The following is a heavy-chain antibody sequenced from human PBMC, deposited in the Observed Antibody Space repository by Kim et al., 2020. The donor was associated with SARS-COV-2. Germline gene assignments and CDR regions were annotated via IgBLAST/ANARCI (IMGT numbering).Heavy chain of an antibody. Sequence: STNYNPSLKSRVTISRDTSKNHFTLNVTSVTAADTAVYFCSRMTITTEIDHWGQGSLVTVS. CDR3: SRMTITTEIDH. V-gene: IGHV4-61*03. D-gene: IGHD3-22*01. J-gene: IGHJ4*02. CDR2: ST.